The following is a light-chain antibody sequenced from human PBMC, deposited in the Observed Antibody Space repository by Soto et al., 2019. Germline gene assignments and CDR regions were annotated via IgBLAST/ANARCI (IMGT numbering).Light chain of an antibody. V-gene: IGKV3-15*01. Sequence: VMTPSPALLSVSPGERVTLSCRASQSVSSTLAWYQQKPGQAPRLLIYGASTRATGIPVRFSGSGSGTEFTLTISSLQSEDFALYYCQQYNNWPITFGQGTRLEIK. J-gene: IGKJ5*01. CDR1: QSVSST. CDR3: QQYNNWPIT. CDR2: GAS.